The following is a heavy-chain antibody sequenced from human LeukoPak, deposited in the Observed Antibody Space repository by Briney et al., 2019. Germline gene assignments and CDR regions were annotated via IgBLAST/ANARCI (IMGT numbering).Heavy chain of an antibody. CDR1: GGTFSSYA. Sequence: ASVTVSCKASGGTFSSYAISWVRQAPGQGLEWMGGIIPIFGTANYAQKFQGRVTITTDESTSTAYMELSSLRSEDTAVYYCATDGGGSYSYYFDYWGQGTLVTVSS. D-gene: IGHD1-26*01. CDR3: ATDGGGSYSYYFDY. J-gene: IGHJ4*02. V-gene: IGHV1-69*05. CDR2: IIPIFGTA.